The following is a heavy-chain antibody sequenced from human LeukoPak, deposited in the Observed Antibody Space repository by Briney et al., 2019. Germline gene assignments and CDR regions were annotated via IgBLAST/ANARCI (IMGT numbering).Heavy chain of an antibody. CDR2: IKHSGRT. D-gene: IGHD5-12*01. Sequence: PSETLSLTCAVYGGSFSGYYCGCVRDPPERGLEWIGEIKHSGRTNYNTSLKSRVTISVDTSKNQFSLKLSSVTAADTAVYYCARGRGYSGYLGAVNYWGQGTLVTVSS. J-gene: IGHJ4*02. CDR1: GGSFSGYY. CDR3: ARGRGYSGYLGAVNY. V-gene: IGHV4-34*01.